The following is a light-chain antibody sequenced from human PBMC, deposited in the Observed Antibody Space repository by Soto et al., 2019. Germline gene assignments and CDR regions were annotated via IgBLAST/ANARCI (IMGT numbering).Light chain of an antibody. J-gene: IGKJ1*01. CDR1: QSVSSY. Sequence: EIVLTQSPATLSLSPGERAILSCRASQSVSSYLAWYQQKPGQAPRFLIYDASNRATGIPARFSGSGSGTDFTLTISSLEPEDFAVYYCQQRSNWPRTFGQGTKVEIK. CDR2: DAS. V-gene: IGKV3-11*01. CDR3: QQRSNWPRT.